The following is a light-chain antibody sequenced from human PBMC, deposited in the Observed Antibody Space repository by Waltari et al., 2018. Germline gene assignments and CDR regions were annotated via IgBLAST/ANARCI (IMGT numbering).Light chain of an antibody. CDR2: AAT. V-gene: IGKV1-39*01. CDR1: QSIDIY. Sequence: DIQITQSPSSLSASVGDRVTITCRTSQSIDIYLHWYQQKARKAPRLLIYAATHLQNGVPSRFRGSGSETEFTLTISSLQPEDFATYYCQQSYSTRWTFGQGTVVELK. CDR3: QQSYSTRWT. J-gene: IGKJ1*01.